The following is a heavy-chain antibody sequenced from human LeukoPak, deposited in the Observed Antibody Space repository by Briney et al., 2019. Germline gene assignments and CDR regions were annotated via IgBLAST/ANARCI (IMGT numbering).Heavy chain of an antibody. J-gene: IGHJ4*02. CDR1: GFTFSRYW. V-gene: IGHV3-7*01. D-gene: IGHD7-27*01. CDR3: ARDLGIDWRKSNYFDY. CDR2: IKEDGSEK. Sequence: PGGSLRLSCAASGFTFSRYWMSWVRQAPGKGLEWVANIKEDGSEKYYVDSVKGRFTISRDNAKNSLYLQMNSLRAEDTAVYYCARDLGIDWRKSNYFDYWGQGTLVTVSS.